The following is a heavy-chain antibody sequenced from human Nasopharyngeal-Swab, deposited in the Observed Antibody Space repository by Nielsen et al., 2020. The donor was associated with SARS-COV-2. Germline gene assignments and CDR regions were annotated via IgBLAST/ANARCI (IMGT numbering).Heavy chain of an antibody. Sequence: GESPKISCAASGFTFSSYGMHWVRQAPGKGLEWVAVISYDGSNKYYADSVKGRFTISRDNAKNSLYLQMNSLRDEDTAVYYCARGGSYLVYWGQGTLVTVSS. D-gene: IGHD1-26*01. CDR2: ISYDGSNK. V-gene: IGHV3-30*03. CDR3: ARGGSYLVY. CDR1: GFTFSSYG. J-gene: IGHJ4*02.